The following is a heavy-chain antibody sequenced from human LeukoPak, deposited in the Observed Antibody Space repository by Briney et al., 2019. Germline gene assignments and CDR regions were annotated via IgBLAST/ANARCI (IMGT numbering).Heavy chain of an antibody. CDR3: ARGLMIGADWTRGAFDV. D-gene: IGHD1-26*01. Sequence: PGGSLRLSCAASGFTFSSYAMHWVRQAPGKGLEWVAVISYDGSNKYYADSVKGRFTISRENAKNSLYLQMDSLRAGDTAVYYCARGLMIGADWTRGAFDVWGQGTMVTVSS. J-gene: IGHJ3*01. CDR1: GFTFSSYA. CDR2: ISYDGSNK. V-gene: IGHV3-30*14.